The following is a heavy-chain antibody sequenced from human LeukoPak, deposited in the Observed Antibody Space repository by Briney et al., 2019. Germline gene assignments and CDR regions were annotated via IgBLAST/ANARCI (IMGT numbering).Heavy chain of an antibody. CDR2: IIPIFGTA. D-gene: IGHD1-7*01. J-gene: IGHJ1*01. CDR3: ARETITGQLHFQH. CDR1: GGTFISYA. Sequence: ASVKVSCKASGGTFISYAISWVRQAPGQGLEWMGGIIPIFGTANYAQKFQGRVTITADESTSTAYMELSSLRSEDTAVYYCARETITGQLHFQHWGQGTLVTVSS. V-gene: IGHV1-69*13.